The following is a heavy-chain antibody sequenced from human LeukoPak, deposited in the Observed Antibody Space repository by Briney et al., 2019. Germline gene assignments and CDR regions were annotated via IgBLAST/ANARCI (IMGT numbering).Heavy chain of an antibody. CDR2: IYSGGNT. CDR3: ARVITRYFDWYDAFDI. Sequence: GGSLRLSCAASGFTVSTNYMSWVRQAPGKGLEWVSVIYSGGNTYYADSVKGRFTISRDNSKNTLYLQMNSLRAEDTAVYYCARVITRYFDWYDAFDIWGQGTMVTVSS. D-gene: IGHD3-9*01. CDR1: GFTVSTNY. J-gene: IGHJ3*02. V-gene: IGHV3-53*01.